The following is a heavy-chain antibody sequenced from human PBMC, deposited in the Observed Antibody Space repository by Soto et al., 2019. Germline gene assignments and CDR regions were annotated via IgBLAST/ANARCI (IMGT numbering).Heavy chain of an antibody. CDR2: IYYSGST. J-gene: IGHJ5*02. V-gene: IGHV4-59*01. CDR1: GGSISSYY. Sequence: SETLSLTCTVSGGSISSYYWSWIRQPPGKGLEWIGYIYYSGSTNYNPSLKSRVTISVDTSKNQFSLKLSSVTAADTAVYYCARDAYGSGSYYGGVWFDPWGQGTLVTVSS. CDR3: ARDAYGSGSYYGGVWFDP. D-gene: IGHD3-10*01.